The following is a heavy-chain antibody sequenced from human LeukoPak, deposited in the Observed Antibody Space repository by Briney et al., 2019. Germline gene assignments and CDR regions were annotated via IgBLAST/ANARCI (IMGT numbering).Heavy chain of an antibody. D-gene: IGHD6-19*01. Sequence: SVKVSCKASGGTFSSYTISWVRQAPGQGLEWMGRIIPILGIANYAQKFQGRATITADKSTSTAYMELSSLRSEDTAVYYCARTAIAVAAVDIWGQGTMVTVSS. CDR1: GGTFSSYT. V-gene: IGHV1-69*02. CDR2: IIPILGIA. CDR3: ARTAIAVAAVDI. J-gene: IGHJ3*02.